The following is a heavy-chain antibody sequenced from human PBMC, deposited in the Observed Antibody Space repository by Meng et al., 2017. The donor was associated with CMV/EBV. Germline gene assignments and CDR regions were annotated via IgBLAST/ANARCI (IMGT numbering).Heavy chain of an antibody. CDR1: RFTFSSYA. CDR3: VSSKAGHFYYYGLDV. V-gene: IGHV3-30-3*01. J-gene: IGHJ6*02. CDR2: ISYDGSNK. Sequence: GESLKISCAASRFTFSSYAMHWVRQAPGKGLEWVAVISYDGSNKFYADSVKGRFTISRDNSKNTLYLQMNSLRTEDTAVYYCVSSKAGHFYYYGLDVWGQGTTVTVS.